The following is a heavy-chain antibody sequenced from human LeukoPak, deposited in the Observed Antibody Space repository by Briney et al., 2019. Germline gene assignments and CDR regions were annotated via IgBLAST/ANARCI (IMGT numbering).Heavy chain of an antibody. Sequence: PGGSLRLSCEVSGLTFSNAWMSWVRQAPGKGLEWVGRIRSKTDGGTTDYAAPVKGRVTISRDDSKNTLYLQMNSLKTEDTAVYYCTTNVLRWELFDYWGQGTLVTVSS. CDR3: TTNVLRWELFDY. V-gene: IGHV3-15*01. CDR2: IRSKTDGGTT. CDR1: GLTFSNAW. J-gene: IGHJ4*02. D-gene: IGHD1-26*01.